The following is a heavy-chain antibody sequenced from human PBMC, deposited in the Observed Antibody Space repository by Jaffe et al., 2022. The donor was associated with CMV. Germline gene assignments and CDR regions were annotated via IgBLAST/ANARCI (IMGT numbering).Heavy chain of an antibody. Sequence: EVQLLESGGGLVQPGGSLRLSCAASGFTFSSYAMSWVRQAPGKGLEWVSAISGSGGSTYYADSVKGRFTISRDNSKNTLYLQMNSLRAEDTAVYYCAKDLIYDGDYGEGPDYWGQGTLVTVSS. D-gene: IGHD4-17*01. V-gene: IGHV3-23*01. CDR3: AKDLIYDGDYGEGPDY. CDR1: GFTFSSYA. J-gene: IGHJ4*02. CDR2: ISGSGGST.